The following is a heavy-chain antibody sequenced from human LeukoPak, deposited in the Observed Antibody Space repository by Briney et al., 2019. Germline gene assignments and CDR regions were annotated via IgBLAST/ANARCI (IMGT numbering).Heavy chain of an antibody. CDR1: GFTFSSYW. CDR3: ARETYCSGGSCYKGNAFDI. J-gene: IGHJ3*02. CDR2: IKQDGSEK. V-gene: IGHV3-7*01. D-gene: IGHD2-15*01. Sequence: GGSLRLSCVASGFTFSSYWMRWVRQAPGKGLEWVANIKQDGSEKYYVDSVKGRFTISRDNAKNSLYLQMNSLRADDTAVYYCARETYCSGGSCYKGNAFDIWGQGTMVTVSS.